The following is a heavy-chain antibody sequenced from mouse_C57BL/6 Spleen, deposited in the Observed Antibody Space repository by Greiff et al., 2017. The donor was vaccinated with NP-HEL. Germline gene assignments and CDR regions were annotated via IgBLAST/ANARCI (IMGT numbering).Heavy chain of an antibody. CDR3: VSTMVTTRGVVGYAIDY. CDR2: IDPEDGET. Sequence: VQLQQSGAELVKPGASVKLSCTASGFNIKDYYMHWVKQRTEQGLEWIGRIDPEDGETKYAPNFPGKAPITADTSSNTAYMQLRTLTSEDTSVFYCVSTMVTTRGVVGYAIDYWGQGTSVTVSS. J-gene: IGHJ4*01. V-gene: IGHV14-2*01. CDR1: GFNIKDYY. D-gene: IGHD2-2*01.